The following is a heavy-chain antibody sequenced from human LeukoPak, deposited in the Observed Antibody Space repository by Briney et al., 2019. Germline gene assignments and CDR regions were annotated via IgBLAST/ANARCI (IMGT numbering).Heavy chain of an antibody. V-gene: IGHV3-15*01. J-gene: IGHJ4*02. CDR3: TTGGFYDSSGYYLDY. D-gene: IGHD3-22*01. Sequence: GGSLRLSCAASGFTFSNAWMSWVRQAPGKGLEWVGRIKSKTDGGTTDYAAPVKGRFTISRDDSKNTLYLQMNSLKTEDTAVYYCTTGGFYDSSGYYLDYWGQGTLVTVSS. CDR1: GFTFSNAW. CDR2: IKSKTDGGTT.